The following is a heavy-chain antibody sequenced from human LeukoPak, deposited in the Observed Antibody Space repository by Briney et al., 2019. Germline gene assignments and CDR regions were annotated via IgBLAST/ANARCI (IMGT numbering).Heavy chain of an antibody. CDR2: ISSSGSTI. CDR1: GFTFSDYY. Sequence: PGRSLRLSCAASGFTFSDYYMSWIRQAPGKGLEWVSYISSSGSTIYYADSVKGRFTLSRDNAKNSLYLQMNSLRAEDTAVYYCARELSGSYYFDYWGQGTLVTVSS. V-gene: IGHV3-11*04. CDR3: ARELSGSYYFDY. J-gene: IGHJ4*02. D-gene: IGHD3-10*01.